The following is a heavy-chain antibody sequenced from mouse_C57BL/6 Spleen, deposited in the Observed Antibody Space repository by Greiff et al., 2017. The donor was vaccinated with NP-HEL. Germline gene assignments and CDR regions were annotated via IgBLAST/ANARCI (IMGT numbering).Heavy chain of an antibody. V-gene: IGHV5-16*01. J-gene: IGHJ4*01. D-gene: IGHD2-5*01. Sequence: EVMLVESEGGLVQPGSSMKLSCTASGFTFSDYYMAWVRQVPEKGLEWVANINYDGSSTYYLDSLKSRFIISRDNAKNILYLQMSSLKSEDTATYYCARDSNPYAMDYWGQGTSVTVSS. CDR3: ARDSNPYAMDY. CDR1: GFTFSDYY. CDR2: INYDGSST.